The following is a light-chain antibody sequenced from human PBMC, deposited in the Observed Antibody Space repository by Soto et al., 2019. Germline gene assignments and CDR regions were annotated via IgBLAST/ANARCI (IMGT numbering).Light chain of an antibody. V-gene: IGKV1-39*01. CDR3: QQGYSTPYT. Sequence: DIQMTQSPSSLSASVGDRVTITCRASQSISSYLYCYQQKPGTAPKLLIYAASNLQSGVPSRFSGSESGSDFTLTISSLQPEDFATYYCQQGYSTPYTFGQGTRLEIK. CDR1: QSISSY. J-gene: IGKJ2*01. CDR2: AAS.